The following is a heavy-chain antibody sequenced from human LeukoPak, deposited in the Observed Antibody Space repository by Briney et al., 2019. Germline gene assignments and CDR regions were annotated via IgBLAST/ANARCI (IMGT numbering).Heavy chain of an antibody. V-gene: IGHV4-39*07. D-gene: IGHD3-10*01. CDR1: GGSISSGSYY. Sequence: SETLSLTCTVSGGSISSGSYYWSWIRQPPGKGLEWIGEINHSGSTNYNPSLKSRVTISVDTSKNQFSLKLSSVTAADTAVYYCARVRAQKGYGSGSYYRNYYYYGMDVWGQGTTVTVSS. CDR3: ARVRAQKGYGSGSYYRNYYYYGMDV. J-gene: IGHJ6*02. CDR2: INHSGST.